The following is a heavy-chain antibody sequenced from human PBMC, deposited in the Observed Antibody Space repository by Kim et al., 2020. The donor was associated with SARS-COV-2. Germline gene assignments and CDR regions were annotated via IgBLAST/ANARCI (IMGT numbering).Heavy chain of an antibody. V-gene: IGHV4-34*01. CDR3: ARGPLLWFGELLYLFDY. J-gene: IGHJ4*02. D-gene: IGHD3-10*01. Sequence: LKSRVTISVDTAKNQFSLKLSSVTAADTAVYYCARGPLLWFGELLYLFDYWGQGTLVTVSS.